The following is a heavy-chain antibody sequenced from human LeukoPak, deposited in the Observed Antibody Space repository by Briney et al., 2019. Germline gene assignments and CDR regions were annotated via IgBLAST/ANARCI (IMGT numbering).Heavy chain of an antibody. CDR1: GFTFSGSA. V-gene: IGHV3-73*01. CDR3: AKDPGGNYEFWSGYYDS. J-gene: IGHJ5*01. CDR2: IRSKANSYAT. Sequence: PGGSLRLSCAASGFTFSGSAMHWVRQASGKGLEWVGRIRSKANSYATAYAASVKGRFTISRDNSKNRLYLQMNSLRGEDTAVYYCAKDPGGNYEFWSGYYDSWGQGTLVTVSS. D-gene: IGHD3-3*01.